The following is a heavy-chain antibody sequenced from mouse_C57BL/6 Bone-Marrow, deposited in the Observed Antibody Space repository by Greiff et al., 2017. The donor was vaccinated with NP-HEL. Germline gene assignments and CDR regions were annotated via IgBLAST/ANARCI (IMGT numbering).Heavy chain of an antibody. CDR2: IRLKSDNYAT. D-gene: IGHD2-1*01. J-gene: IGHJ4*01. CDR1: GFTFSNYW. Sequence: EVQRVESGGGLVQPGGSMKLSCVASGFTFSNYWMNWVRQSPEKGLEWVAQIRLKSDNYATHYAESVKGRFTISRDDSKSSVYLQMNNLRAEDTGIYYCTRNYEGAMDYWGQGTSVTVSS. V-gene: IGHV6-3*01. CDR3: TRNYEGAMDY.